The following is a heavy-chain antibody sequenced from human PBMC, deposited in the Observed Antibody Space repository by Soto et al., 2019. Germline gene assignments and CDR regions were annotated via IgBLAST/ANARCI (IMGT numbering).Heavy chain of an antibody. V-gene: IGHV4-34*01. CDR1: GGSFSGYY. D-gene: IGHD2-2*02. J-gene: IGHJ6*02. Sequence: SETLSLTCAVYGGSFSGYYWSWTRQPPGKGLEWIGEINHSGSTNYNPSLKSRVTISVDTSKNQFSLKLSSVAAADTAVYYCARGRGLGYCSSTSCHRYYYYGMDVWGQGTTVTVSS. CDR2: INHSGST. CDR3: ARGRGLGYCSSTSCHRYYYYGMDV.